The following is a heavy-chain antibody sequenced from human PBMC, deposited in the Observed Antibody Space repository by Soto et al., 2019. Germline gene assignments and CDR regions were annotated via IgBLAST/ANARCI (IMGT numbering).Heavy chain of an antibody. D-gene: IGHD6-19*01. CDR3: ARDIPGIAVAEY. J-gene: IGHJ4*02. CDR2: INAGNGNT. V-gene: IGHV1-3*01. CDR1: GYTFTSYA. Sequence: ASVKVSCKASGYTFTSYAMHWVRQAPGQRLEWMGWINAGNGNTKYSQKFQGRVTITRDTSASTAYMELSSLRSEDTAVYYCARDIPGIAVAEYWGQGTLVTVSS.